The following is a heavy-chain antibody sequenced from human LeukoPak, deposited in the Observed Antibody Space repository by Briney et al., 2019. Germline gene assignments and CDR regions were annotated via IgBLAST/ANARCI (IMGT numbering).Heavy chain of an antibody. CDR1: GGSICSGGYY. D-gene: IGHD3-10*01. J-gene: IGHJ6*02. CDR2: IYSSGTT. CDR3: ARHRITMVRGVPQYYGMDV. V-gene: IGHV4-31*03. Sequence: SQTLSLTCTVSGGSICSGGYYWSWIRQHPGKGLEWIGYIYSSGTTHYNPSLKSRVTISVDTSKNQFSLKLSSVTAADTAVYYCARHRITMVRGVPQYYGMDVWGQGTTVTVSS.